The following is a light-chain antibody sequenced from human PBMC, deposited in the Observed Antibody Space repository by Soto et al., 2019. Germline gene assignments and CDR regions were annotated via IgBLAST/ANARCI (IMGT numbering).Light chain of an antibody. Sequence: EIVMTQSPATLSVSPGERATLSCSASHSVSINLAWYQQKPGQAPRLLIYGASTRATGIPARFSGSGSGTEFTLTIGSLQSEDFAVYYCQQYYSWPPITVGGGTKVEI. CDR1: HSVSIN. CDR2: GAS. V-gene: IGKV3-15*01. CDR3: QQYYSWPPIT. J-gene: IGKJ4*01.